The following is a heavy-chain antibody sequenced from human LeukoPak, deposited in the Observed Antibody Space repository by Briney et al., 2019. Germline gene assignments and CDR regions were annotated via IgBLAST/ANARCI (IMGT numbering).Heavy chain of an antibody. CDR3: ARDGYDFWSDYPTTLDY. CDR2: ISTSSRTI. CDR1: GFNFSSYS. J-gene: IGHJ4*02. V-gene: IGHV3-48*01. Sequence: GGSLRLSCAASGFNFSSYSMNWVRQAPGKGLEWVSYISTSSRTIYYADSVKGRFTISRDNAKNSLFLQMNSLRAEDTAVYYCARDGYDFWSDYPTTLDYWGQGTLVTVSS. D-gene: IGHD3-3*01.